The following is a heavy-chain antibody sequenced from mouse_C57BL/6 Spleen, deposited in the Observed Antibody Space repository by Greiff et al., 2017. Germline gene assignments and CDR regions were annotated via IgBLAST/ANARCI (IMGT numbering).Heavy chain of an antibody. CDR1: GYTFTSYW. D-gene: IGHD3-2*02. Sequence: QVQLQQPGAELVMPGASVKLSCKASGYTFTSYWMPWVKQRPGQGLEWIGEIGPSDSYTNYNQKFKGKSTLTVDKSSSTAYMQLSSLTSEDSAVYYCARSAAAHATLDDWGQGTTLTVSS. CDR2: IGPSDSYT. J-gene: IGHJ2*01. V-gene: IGHV1-69*01. CDR3: ARSAAAHATLDD.